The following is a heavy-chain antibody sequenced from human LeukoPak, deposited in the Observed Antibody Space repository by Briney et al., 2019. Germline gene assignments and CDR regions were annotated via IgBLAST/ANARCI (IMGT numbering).Heavy chain of an antibody. V-gene: IGHV4-59*08. Sequence: SETLSLTCTVSGGSISNYYWSWIRQPPGKGLEWLGYIYSSGHTNYNPSLKSRVTISVDTSKNQFSLNLTSVTAADTAVYYCARHFSGAAAPLPFDYWGQGTLVTVSS. CDR3: ARHFSGAAAPLPFDY. CDR1: GGSISNYY. CDR2: IYSSGHT. J-gene: IGHJ4*02. D-gene: IGHD6-13*01.